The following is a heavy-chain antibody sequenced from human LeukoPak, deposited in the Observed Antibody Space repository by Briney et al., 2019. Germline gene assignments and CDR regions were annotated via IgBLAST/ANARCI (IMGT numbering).Heavy chain of an antibody. CDR2: IYYSGRT. V-gene: IGHV4-39*01. Sequence: KPSETLSLTCSVSGDSISSSSYYWGWVRQPPGKGLGWIGDIYYSGRTYYDSSLKSRLTIGIDTSKNEFSLTLRSVTATDTAVYYCARRRYYDSTGFLDWGQGTLVSVSP. CDR3: ARRRYYDSTGFLD. J-gene: IGHJ1*01. D-gene: IGHD3-22*01. CDR1: GDSISSSSYY.